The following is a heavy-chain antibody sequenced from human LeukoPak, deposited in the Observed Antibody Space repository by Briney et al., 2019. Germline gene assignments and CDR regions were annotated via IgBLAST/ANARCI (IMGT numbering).Heavy chain of an antibody. V-gene: IGHV5-51*01. CDR2: IYPSDSDT. CDR3: ARHPGGEGYSSLVTIDY. D-gene: IGHD6-19*01. J-gene: IGHJ4*02. CDR1: GYSFTTYW. Sequence: GESLRISCTGSGYSFTTYWIGWARQIPGQGLEWMGIIYPSDSDTTYSPSFQGQVTFSADKSISTAYLQWSSLKASDTAMYYCARHPGGEGYSSLVTIDYWGQGTLVTVSS.